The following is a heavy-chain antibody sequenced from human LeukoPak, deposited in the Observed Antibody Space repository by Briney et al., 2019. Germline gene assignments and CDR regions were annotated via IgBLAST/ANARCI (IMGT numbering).Heavy chain of an antibody. CDR2: ISGSGGST. J-gene: IGHJ4*02. V-gene: IGHV3-23*01. Sequence: PGGSLRLSCAASGFTFSSYAMSWVRQAPGKGLEWVSAISGSGGSTYYADSVKGRFTISRDNSKNSLYLQMNSLRAEDTALYYCARGGKFMITFGGVIVSDFDYWGQGTLVTVSS. D-gene: IGHD3-16*02. CDR1: GFTFSSYA. CDR3: ARGGKFMITFGGVIVSDFDY.